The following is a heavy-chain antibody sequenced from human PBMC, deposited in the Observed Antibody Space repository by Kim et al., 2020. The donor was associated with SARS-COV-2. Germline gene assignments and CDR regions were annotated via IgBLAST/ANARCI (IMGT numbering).Heavy chain of an antibody. J-gene: IGHJ4*02. Sequence: SETLSLTCTVSGGSISSYYWSWIRQPPGKGLEWIGYIYYSGSTKYNPPLKSRVTISVDTSKNQFSLKLSSVTAADTAVYYCARDNDSSGTTDYWGQGTLVTVSS. CDR1: GGSISSYY. V-gene: IGHV4-59*13. CDR3: ARDNDSSGTTDY. CDR2: IYYSGST. D-gene: IGHD3-22*01.